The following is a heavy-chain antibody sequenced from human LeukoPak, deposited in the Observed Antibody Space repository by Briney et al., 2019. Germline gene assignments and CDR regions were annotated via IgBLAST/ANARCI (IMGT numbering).Heavy chain of an antibody. D-gene: IGHD2-2*01. CDR2: IIPIFGIA. CDR1: GGTFSSYA. Sequence: SVKVSYKASGGTFSSYAISWVRQAPGQGLEWMGRIIPIFGIANYAQKFQGRVTITADKSTSTAYMELSSLRSEDTAVYYCAREEGYCSSTSCYVLWGQGTLVTVSS. CDR3: AREEGYCSSTSCYVL. V-gene: IGHV1-69*04. J-gene: IGHJ4*02.